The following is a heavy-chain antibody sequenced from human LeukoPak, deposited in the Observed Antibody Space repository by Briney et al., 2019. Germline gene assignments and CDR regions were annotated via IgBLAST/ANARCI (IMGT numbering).Heavy chain of an antibody. Sequence: ASVKVSCKASGYTFTGYYMHWVRQAPGQGLEWMGWITPNSGGTNYAQKFQGRVTMTRDTAISTAYMELSSLRSEDTAVYYCARGLASGYEGYYYYYMDVWGKGTTVTISS. CDR2: ITPNSGGT. V-gene: IGHV1-2*02. J-gene: IGHJ6*03. CDR1: GYTFTGYY. CDR3: ARGLASGYEGYYYYYMDV. D-gene: IGHD5-12*01.